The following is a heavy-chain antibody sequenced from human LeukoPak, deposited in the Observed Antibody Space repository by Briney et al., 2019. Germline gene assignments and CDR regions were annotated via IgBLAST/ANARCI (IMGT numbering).Heavy chain of an antibody. J-gene: IGHJ4*02. CDR2: ISSSSSYI. CDR1: GFFFSSCS. Sequence: GGSLRLSCAASGFFFSSCSMNWVRQAPGKGLEWVSSISSSSSYIYYADSVKGRFTISRDNAKNSLYLQMNSLRAEDTAVYYCARGAVAAAGIFYWGQGTLVTVSS. D-gene: IGHD6-13*01. V-gene: IGHV3-21*01. CDR3: ARGAVAAAGIFY.